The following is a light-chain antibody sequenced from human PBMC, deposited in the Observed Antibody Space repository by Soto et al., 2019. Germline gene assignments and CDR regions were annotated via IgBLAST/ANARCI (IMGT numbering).Light chain of an antibody. CDR2: DAS. V-gene: IGKV1-5*01. J-gene: IGKJ1*01. CDR3: HQYHAYPWT. CDR1: QIISIG. Sequence: DSPMTQSPSTLSASVGDRVTITCRARQIISIGLAWYQQRPWKAPELLIYDASSLESGVPSRFSGSGSGSEFTLTISSLQPDDFATYDCHQYHAYPWTFGQGTKVEIK.